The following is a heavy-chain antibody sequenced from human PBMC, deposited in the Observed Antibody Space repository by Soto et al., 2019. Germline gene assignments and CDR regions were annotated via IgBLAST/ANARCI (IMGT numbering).Heavy chain of an antibody. CDR2: IIPIFGTA. CDR1: GGTFSSYA. CDR3: ARDTIFGVVMYLMDV. J-gene: IGHJ6*02. Sequence: ASVKVSCKASGGTFSSYAISWVQQAPGQGLEWMGGIIPIFGTANYAQKFQGRVTITADKSTSTAYMELSSLRSEDTAVYYCARDTIFGVVMYLMDVWGQGXTVTVPS. V-gene: IGHV1-69*06. D-gene: IGHD3-3*01.